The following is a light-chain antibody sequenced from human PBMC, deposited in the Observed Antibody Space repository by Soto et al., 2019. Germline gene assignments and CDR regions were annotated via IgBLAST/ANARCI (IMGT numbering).Light chain of an antibody. Sequence: QSALTQPPSASGSPGQSVTISCTGTSSDVGGYNFVSWYQQHPGKAPKLMIYEVTKRPSGVPDRVSGSKSGNTASLTVSGLQAEDEADYYCSSYAGSTHVVFGGGTKLTVL. CDR3: SSYAGSTHVV. CDR1: SSDVGGYNF. V-gene: IGLV2-8*01. J-gene: IGLJ2*01. CDR2: EVT.